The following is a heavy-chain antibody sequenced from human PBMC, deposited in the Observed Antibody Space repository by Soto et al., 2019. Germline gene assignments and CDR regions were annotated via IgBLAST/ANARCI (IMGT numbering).Heavy chain of an antibody. CDR1: GFTFSSYA. CDR2: ISGSGGST. V-gene: IGHV3-23*01. J-gene: IGHJ4*02. D-gene: IGHD3-3*01. Sequence: GGSLRLSCAASGFTFSSYAMSWVRQAPGKGLEWVSAISGSGGSTYYADSVKGRFTISRDNSKNTLYLQMNSLRAEDTAVYYCAKGEEFLEWLLYYFDYWGQGTLVTVSS. CDR3: AKGEEFLEWLLYYFDY.